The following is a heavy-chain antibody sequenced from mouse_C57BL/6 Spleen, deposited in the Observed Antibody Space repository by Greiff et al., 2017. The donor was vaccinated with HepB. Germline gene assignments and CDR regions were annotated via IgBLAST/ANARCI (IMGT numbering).Heavy chain of an antibody. CDR3: ARKASYSSWFAY. Sequence: VQLQQSGAELVKPGASVKLSCTASGFNIKDYYMHWVKQRTEQGLEWIGRIDPEDGETKYAQKFQGKATITADTSSNTAYLQLSSLTSEDTAVYYCARKASYSSWFAYWGQGALVTVSA. V-gene: IGHV14-2*01. J-gene: IGHJ3*01. D-gene: IGHD2-10*01. CDR1: GFNIKDYY. CDR2: IDPEDGET.